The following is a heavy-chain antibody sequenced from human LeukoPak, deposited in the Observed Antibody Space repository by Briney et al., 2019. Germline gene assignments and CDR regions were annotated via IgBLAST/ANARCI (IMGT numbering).Heavy chain of an antibody. J-gene: IGHJ4*02. CDR3: ASILYG. CDR1: GFTVSTYS. D-gene: IGHD2/OR15-2a*01. Sequence: GGSLRLSCAASGFTVSTYSMSWVRQVPGKGLEWVATFSSGGRTSYADSVKGRFTISRDTSQNTVYLQMNSLRDEDTALYYCASILYGWGQGTLVTVSS. V-gene: IGHV3-53*01. CDR2: FSSGGRT.